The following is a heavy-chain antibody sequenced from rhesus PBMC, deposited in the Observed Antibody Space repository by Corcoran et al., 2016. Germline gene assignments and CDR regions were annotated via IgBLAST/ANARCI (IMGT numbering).Heavy chain of an antibody. D-gene: IGHD4-35*01. CDR3: ARLYGNYWYFDL. J-gene: IGHJ2*01. V-gene: IGHV4-80*01. Sequence: QVQLQESGPGLVKPSETLSLTCAVSGGSFSSYWWSWIRQPPGKGLEWIGEINGNSGSTNYNPSLKSLVTMSKDTSKNQLSLKLSSVTTADTAVYYCARLYGNYWYFDLWGPGTPITVSS. CDR1: GGSFSSYW. CDR2: INGNSGST.